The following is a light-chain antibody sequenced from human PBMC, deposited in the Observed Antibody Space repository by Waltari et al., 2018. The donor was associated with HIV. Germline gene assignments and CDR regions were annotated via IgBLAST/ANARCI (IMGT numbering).Light chain of an antibody. CDR1: QSILSSSGNKYF. CDR2: WAS. V-gene: IGKV4-1*01. CDR3: HQYHTTPYT. J-gene: IGKJ2*01. Sequence: DIVLTQSPESLTVSLGERPTISCKSSQSILSSSGNKYFLAWYHQKPVQSPKSLLCWASTRAAGVPARFSGSDSGTDFTLTISSLRAEDVAVYYCHQYHTTPYTFGQGTKLEI.